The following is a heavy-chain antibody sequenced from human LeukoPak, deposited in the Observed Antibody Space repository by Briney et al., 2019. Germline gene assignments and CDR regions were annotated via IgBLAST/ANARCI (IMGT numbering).Heavy chain of an antibody. V-gene: IGHV4-4*07. D-gene: IGHD6-19*01. CDR1: GGSISSYY. CDR3: ARVYPTYSSGWFFDY. CDR2: IYTSGST. J-gene: IGHJ4*02. Sequence: SETLSLTCTVSGGSISSYYWSWIRQPAGKGLEWIGRIYTSGSTNYNPSLKSRVAISVDKSKNQFSLKLSSVTAADTAVYYCARVYPTYSSGWFFDYWGQGTLVTVSS.